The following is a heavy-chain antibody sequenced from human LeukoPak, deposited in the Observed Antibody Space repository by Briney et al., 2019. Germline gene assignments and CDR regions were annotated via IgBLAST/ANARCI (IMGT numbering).Heavy chain of an antibody. CDR1: GGPISSYY. D-gene: IGHD4-11*01. CDR2: IYYSGST. V-gene: IGHV4-59*01. J-gene: IGHJ6*03. Sequence: SETLSLTCTVSGGPISSYYWSWIRQPPGKGLEWVGYIYYSGSTNYNPSLKSRVTISVDTSKNQFSLRLSSVTAADTAVYYCARSPTVNYYNYMDVWGKGTTVTVSS. CDR3: ARSPTVNYYNYMDV.